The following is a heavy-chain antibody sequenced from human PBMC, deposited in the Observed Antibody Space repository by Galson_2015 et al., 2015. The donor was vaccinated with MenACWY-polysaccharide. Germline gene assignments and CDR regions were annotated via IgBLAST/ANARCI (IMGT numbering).Heavy chain of an antibody. J-gene: IGHJ6*03. V-gene: IGHV2-26*01. CDR3: ARVPIAIQGPYYYYYMDV. CDR2: IFSDDEK. Sequence: PALVKPTQTLTLTCTVSGFSLSHARLGVSWIRQPPGKALEWLAHIFSDDEKSYRPSLKTKLPISQDTSQSQVVLTMTNLDPVDTATYYCARVPIAIQGPYYYYYMDVWGKGTTVTVSS. D-gene: IGHD3-9*01. CDR1: GFSLSHARLG.